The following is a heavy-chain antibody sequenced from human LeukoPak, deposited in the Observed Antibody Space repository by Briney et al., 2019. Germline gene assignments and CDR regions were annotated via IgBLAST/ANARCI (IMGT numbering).Heavy chain of an antibody. J-gene: IGHJ3*02. CDR1: GFTFSRYG. Sequence: QPGGSLRLSCAASGFTFSRYGMTWVRQAPGKGLEWVANIKQDGSEKYYVDSVKGRLTISRDNAKNSLYLQMNSLRAEDTAVYYCARVYYDSSGSLYEAFDIWGQGTMVTVSS. CDR3: ARVYYDSSGSLYEAFDI. V-gene: IGHV3-7*05. D-gene: IGHD3-22*01. CDR2: IKQDGSEK.